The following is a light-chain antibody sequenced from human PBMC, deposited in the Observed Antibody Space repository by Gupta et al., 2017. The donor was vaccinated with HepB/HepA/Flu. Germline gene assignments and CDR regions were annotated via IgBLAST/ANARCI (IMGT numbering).Light chain of an antibody. Sequence: SYVLTQPPSVSVAPGKTATITCGENNIGSKSVHWYQQKPGQAPVLVVVYERDRPLGIPERLSCYNAGKNATPKTSRVEAGHEADDYWQVSGGNSDQYVFGTGTKVTVL. J-gene: IGLJ1*01. V-gene: IGLV3-21*03. CDR3: QVSGGNSDQYV. CDR1: NIGSKS. CDR2: YER.